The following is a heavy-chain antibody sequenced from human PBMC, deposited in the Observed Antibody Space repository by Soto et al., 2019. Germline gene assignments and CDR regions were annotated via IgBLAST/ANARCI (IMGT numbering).Heavy chain of an antibody. CDR3: AAFGTVTTFDY. Sequence: PSETLSLTCTVSGGSISSYYWSWIRQPPGKGLEWIGYIYYSGSTNYNPSLKSRVTISVDTSKNQFSLKLSSVTAADTAVYYCAAFGTVTTFDYWGQGTLVTSP. J-gene: IGHJ4*02. D-gene: IGHD4-17*01. CDR1: GGSISSYY. V-gene: IGHV4-59*01. CDR2: IYYSGST.